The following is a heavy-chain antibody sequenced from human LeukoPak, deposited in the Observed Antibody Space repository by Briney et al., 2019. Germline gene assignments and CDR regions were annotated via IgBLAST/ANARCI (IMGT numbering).Heavy chain of an antibody. V-gene: IGHV3-21*01. CDR3: ARDPRSSGRIRGLDY. CDR1: GFTFSSYA. J-gene: IGHJ4*02. Sequence: SGGSLRLSCAASGFTFSSYAMSWVRQAPGKGLEWVSSISSSSSYIYYADSVKGRFTISRDNAKNSLYLQMNSLRAEDTAVYYCARDPRSSGRIRGLDYWGQGTLVTVSS. CDR2: ISSSSSYI. D-gene: IGHD3-22*01.